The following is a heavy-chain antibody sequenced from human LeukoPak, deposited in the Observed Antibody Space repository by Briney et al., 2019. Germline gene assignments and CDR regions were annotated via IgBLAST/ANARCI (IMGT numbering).Heavy chain of an antibody. V-gene: IGHV3-21*01. CDR3: AKDHAGTGRAFEY. D-gene: IGHD1-1*01. Sequence: PGRSLRLSCAAAGFTFSTYWMHWVRQAPGKGLEWVSSISSSSSYIYYADSVKGRFTIYRDSSKDTLYLQMSSLRADDTAVYYCAKDHAGTGRAFEYWGQGTLVTVSS. CDR1: GFTFSTYW. J-gene: IGHJ4*02. CDR2: ISSSSSYI.